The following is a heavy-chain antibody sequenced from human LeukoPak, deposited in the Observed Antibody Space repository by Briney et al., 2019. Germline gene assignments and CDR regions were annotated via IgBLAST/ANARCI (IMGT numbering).Heavy chain of an antibody. D-gene: IGHD6-6*01. V-gene: IGHV1-18*01. CDR1: GYTFTNYA. J-gene: IGHJ4*02. Sequence: GASVKVSCKASGYTFTNYAIGWVRQAPGQGLEWVGQINPYNGATKYAQRFENRVTMTTDTSTNTAYMELRSLASDDTAVYWCARVTGSSITNWSLLYWGQGTLVTVSS. CDR2: INPYNGAT. CDR3: ARVTGSSITNWSLLY.